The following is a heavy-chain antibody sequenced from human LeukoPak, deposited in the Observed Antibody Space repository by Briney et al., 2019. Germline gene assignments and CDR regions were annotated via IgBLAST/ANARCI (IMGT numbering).Heavy chain of an antibody. Sequence: GGSLRLSCAASGFTFSSYAMSWVRQAPGKGLEWVSAISGSGGSTYYADSVKGRSTISRDNSKNTLYLQMNSLRAEDTAVYYCAKGRDFWSGYQDAFDIWGQGTMVTVSS. CDR2: ISGSGGST. J-gene: IGHJ3*02. CDR1: GFTFSSYA. D-gene: IGHD3-3*01. V-gene: IGHV3-23*01. CDR3: AKGRDFWSGYQDAFDI.